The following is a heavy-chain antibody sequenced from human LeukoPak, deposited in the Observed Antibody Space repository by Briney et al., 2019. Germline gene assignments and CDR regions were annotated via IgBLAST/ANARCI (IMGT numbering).Heavy chain of an antibody. J-gene: IGHJ6*02. CDR2: ISYDGSNK. Sequence: GGSLRLSCAASGFTFSSYGMHWVSQAPGKGLEWVAVISYDGSNKYYADSVKGRFTIPRDKSKNTLYLQMNSLRAEDTAVYCCAKSPYSYGYIVMDVWGQRTTVTVSS. CDR1: GFTFSSYG. D-gene: IGHD5-18*01. CDR3: AKSPYSYGYIVMDV. V-gene: IGHV3-30*18.